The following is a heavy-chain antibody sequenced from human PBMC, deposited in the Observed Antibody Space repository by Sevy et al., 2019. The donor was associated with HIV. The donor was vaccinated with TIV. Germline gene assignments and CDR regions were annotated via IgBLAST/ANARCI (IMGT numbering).Heavy chain of an antibody. CDR2: ISYDGSNK. Sequence: GGSLRLSCAASTFRVIDNYMSWVRQAPGKGLEWVAVISYDGSNKYYADSVKGRFTISRDNSKNTLYLQMNSLRAEDTAVYYCARGGYSYAKTSDAFDIWGQGTMVTVSS. D-gene: IGHD5-18*01. V-gene: IGHV3-30-3*01. CDR3: ARGGYSYAKTSDAFDI. J-gene: IGHJ3*02. CDR1: TFRVIDNY.